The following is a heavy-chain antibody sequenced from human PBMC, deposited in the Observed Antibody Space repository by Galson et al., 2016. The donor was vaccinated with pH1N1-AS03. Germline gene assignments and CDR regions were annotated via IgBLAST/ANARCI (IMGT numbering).Heavy chain of an antibody. V-gene: IGHV1-69*13. CDR3: AREGYGSGSYYPYYFDY. D-gene: IGHD3-10*01. CDR2: INPAFGTT. Sequence: SVKVSCKASGGTFSNYVISWVRQAPGQGLEWMGGINPAFGTTKYAQKFQGRVTITADESTRTAYMELNSLRSADTAVYFCAREGYGSGSYYPYYFDYWGQGALVTVSS. J-gene: IGHJ4*02. CDR1: GGTFSNYV.